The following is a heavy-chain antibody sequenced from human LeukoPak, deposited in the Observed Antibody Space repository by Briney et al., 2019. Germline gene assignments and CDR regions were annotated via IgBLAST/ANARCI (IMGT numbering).Heavy chain of an antibody. V-gene: IGHV3-23*01. CDR1: GFTFSSYV. CDR3: AKHIGGGYTYYYYYGMDV. J-gene: IGHJ6*02. D-gene: IGHD2-21*01. CDR2: ISGSGDNT. Sequence: SGGSLRLSCAASGFTFSSYVMSWVRQSPGKGLEWVSAISGSGDNTYYADSVKGRFTISRGNSKNTLYLQMNSLRAEDTAVYYCAKHIGGGYTYYYYYGMDVWDQGTTVTVSS.